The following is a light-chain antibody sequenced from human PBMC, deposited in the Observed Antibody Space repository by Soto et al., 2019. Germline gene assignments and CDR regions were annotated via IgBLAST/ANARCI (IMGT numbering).Light chain of an antibody. CDR3: SSYTTINNLWV. CDR1: SRDVGAYNF. J-gene: IGLJ3*02. V-gene: IGLV2-14*03. Sequence: QSVLTQPASVSGSPGQSVTISCTGISRDVGAYNFVSWYQQHPGRAPKLIIYDITDRTSGVSSRFSGSRSGSTASLTISGLQAEDEADYYCSSYTTINNLWVFGGGTKRTVL. CDR2: DIT.